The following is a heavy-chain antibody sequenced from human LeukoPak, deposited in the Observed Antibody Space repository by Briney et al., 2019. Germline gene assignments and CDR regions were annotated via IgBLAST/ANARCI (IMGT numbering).Heavy chain of an antibody. Sequence: PGWSLRLSCLSSVFTLSRYWMHWFRQAPAKGLVWVSRINSDGCYTDYADSVQGRFNISRDDANNTLYPQINRLRAEDTAVYYCVRGSNDWFGIDYWGQGTLVTVSS. D-gene: IGHD3-10*01. CDR2: INSDGCYT. V-gene: IGHV3-74*01. CDR1: VFTLSRYW. J-gene: IGHJ4*02. CDR3: VRGSNDWFGIDY.